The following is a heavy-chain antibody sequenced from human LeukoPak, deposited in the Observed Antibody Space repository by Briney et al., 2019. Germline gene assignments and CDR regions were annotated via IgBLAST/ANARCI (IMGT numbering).Heavy chain of an antibody. CDR1: GFILSTYP. CDR3: AKEYGASR. CDR2: LSCSGCNI. V-gene: IGHV3-23*01. Sequence: GGSLSLSCAASGFILSTYPMMWVRQSPGKGVEWVSSLSCSGCNIYYADSVEPRFTIYRDNAKNTLYLEMNSLRAEDTAVYYCAKEYGASRWGQGNVVTVSS. D-gene: IGHD4/OR15-4a*01. J-gene: IGHJ4*02.